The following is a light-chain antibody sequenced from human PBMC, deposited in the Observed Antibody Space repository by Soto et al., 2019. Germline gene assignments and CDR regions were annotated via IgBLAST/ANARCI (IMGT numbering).Light chain of an antibody. V-gene: IGKV1-39*01. CDR1: QNIRIF. CDR3: QHSYNYSPT. CDR2: KAD. J-gene: IGKJ2*01. Sequence: DIQMTQSPSSLSASVGDRVTITCRASQNIRIFLNWYQQRPGEAPRLLIYKADNLQDGVPSRFSATRSWTDFTLNINTLQPEDFTCYATQHSYNYSPTFGHGTRLAIK.